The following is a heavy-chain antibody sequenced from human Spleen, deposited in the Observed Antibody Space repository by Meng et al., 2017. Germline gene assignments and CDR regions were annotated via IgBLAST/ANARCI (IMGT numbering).Heavy chain of an antibody. CDR3: ASYNSGWPQFDS. Sequence: QGRLQESGPGLVKPSGTLSLTCAVSGGSISTTKWWNWVRQTPGKGLEWVGEIYHSGSTNYNPSLKSRVTMSVDKSKNQFSLKLTSVTAADTAVYYCASYNSGWPQFDSWGQGILVTVSS. J-gene: IGHJ4*02. CDR1: GGSISTTKW. V-gene: IGHV4-4*02. D-gene: IGHD6-19*01. CDR2: IYHSGST.